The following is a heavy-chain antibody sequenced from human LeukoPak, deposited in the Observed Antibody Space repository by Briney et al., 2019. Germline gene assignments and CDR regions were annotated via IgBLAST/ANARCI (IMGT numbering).Heavy chain of an antibody. CDR3: ATTSGSGSYYYGMDV. CDR1: GFTFSSYA. Sequence: GGSLRLSCAASGFTFSSYAMSWVRQAPGKGLEWFSAISGSGGSTYYADSVKGRFTISRDNSKNTLYLQMNSLRAEDTAVYYCATTSGSGSYYYGMDVWGKGTTVTVSS. V-gene: IGHV3-23*01. J-gene: IGHJ6*04. CDR2: ISGSGGST. D-gene: IGHD3-10*01.